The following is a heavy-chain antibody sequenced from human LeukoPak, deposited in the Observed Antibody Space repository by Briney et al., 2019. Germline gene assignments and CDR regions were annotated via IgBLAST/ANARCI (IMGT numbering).Heavy chain of an antibody. J-gene: IGHJ3*02. CDR3: ARAPGPQLWLVGAFDI. Sequence: SETLSLTCAVYGGSFSGYYWSWIRQPPGKGLEWIGEINHSGSTNYNPSLKGRVTISVDTSKNQFSLKLSSVTAADTAVYYCARAPGPQLWLVGAFDIWGQGTMVTVSS. CDR2: INHSGST. V-gene: IGHV4-34*01. D-gene: IGHD5-18*01. CDR1: GGSFSGYY.